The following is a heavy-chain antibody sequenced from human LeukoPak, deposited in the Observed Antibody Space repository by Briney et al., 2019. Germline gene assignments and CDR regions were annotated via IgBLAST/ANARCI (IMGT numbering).Heavy chain of an antibody. CDR1: GSTFSSYS. CDR3: ARDDVAVAGTSDFDY. CDR2: ISSSSSYI. Sequence: PGGSLRLSCAASGSTFSSYSMNWVRQAPGKGLEWVSSISSSSSYIYYADSVKGRFTISRDNAKNSLYLQMNSLRAEDTAVYYCARDDVAVAGTSDFDYWGQGTLVTVSS. D-gene: IGHD6-19*01. V-gene: IGHV3-21*01. J-gene: IGHJ4*02.